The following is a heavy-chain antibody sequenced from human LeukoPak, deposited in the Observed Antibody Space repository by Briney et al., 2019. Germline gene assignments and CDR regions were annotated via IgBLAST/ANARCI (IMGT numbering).Heavy chain of an antibody. CDR1: GGSISSYY. D-gene: IGHD3-3*01. CDR3: ARGRGRFLEWLYYGMDV. J-gene: IGHJ6*02. V-gene: IGHV4-4*07. CDR2: IYTSGST. Sequence: SETLSLTCTVSGGSISSYYWSWIRQPAGKGLEWIGRIYTSGSTNYNPSLESRVTMSVDTSKNQFSLKLSSVTAADTAVYYCARGRGRFLEWLYYGMDVWGQGTTVTVSS.